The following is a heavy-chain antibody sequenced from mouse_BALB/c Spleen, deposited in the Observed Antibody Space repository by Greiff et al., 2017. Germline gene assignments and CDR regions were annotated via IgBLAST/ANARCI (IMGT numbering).Heavy chain of an antibody. Sequence: EVQRVESGGGLVKPGGSLKLSCAASGFAFSSYDMSWVRQTPEKRLEWVAYISSGGGSTYYPDTVKGRFTISRDNAKNTLYLQMSSLKSEDTAMYYCARQGGGYAMDYWGQGTSVTVSS. J-gene: IGHJ4*01. CDR3: ARQGGGYAMDY. CDR2: ISSGGGST. V-gene: IGHV5-12-1*01. CDR1: GFAFSSYD.